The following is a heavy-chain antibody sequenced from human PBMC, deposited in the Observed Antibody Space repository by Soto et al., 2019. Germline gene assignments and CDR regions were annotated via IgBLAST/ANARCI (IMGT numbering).Heavy chain of an antibody. D-gene: IGHD3-3*01. CDR3: ARASSTIFGVVNPFDP. CDR2: ISAYNGNT. CDR1: GYTFTSYG. J-gene: IGHJ5*02. V-gene: IGHV1-18*01. Sequence: ASVKVSCKASGYTFTSYGISWMRQAPGQGLEWMGWISAYNGNTNYAQKLQGRVTMTTDTSTSTAYMELRSLRSDDTAVYYCARASSTIFGVVNPFDPWGQGTLVTVSS.